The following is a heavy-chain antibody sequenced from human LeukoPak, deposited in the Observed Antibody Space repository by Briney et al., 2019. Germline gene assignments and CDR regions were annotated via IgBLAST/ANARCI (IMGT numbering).Heavy chain of an antibody. CDR2: TYYRSRWLS. CDR3: VRARGYLEN. Sequence: SQTLSLTCAISGDSVSSNNAAWNWIRQSPSRGLEWLGRTYYRSRWLSAYAPSVRSRITIKPDTSKSQFTLQLNSVTPEDTAVYYCVRARGYLENWGQGTLVTVSS. V-gene: IGHV6-1*01. CDR1: GDSVSSNNAA. D-gene: IGHD6-13*01. J-gene: IGHJ4*02.